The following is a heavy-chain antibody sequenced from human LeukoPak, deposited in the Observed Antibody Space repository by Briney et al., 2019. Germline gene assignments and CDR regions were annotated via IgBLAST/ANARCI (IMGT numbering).Heavy chain of an antibody. J-gene: IGHJ6*03. CDR1: GYTFTGYY. CDR3: ARGHSSYYYYYMDV. Sequence: GASVKVSCKASGYTFTGYYMHWVRQAPGQGLEWMGWINPNSGGTNYAQKFQGRVTMTRDTSISTAYMELSRLRSDDTPVYYCARGHSSYYYYYMDVWGKGTTVTVSS. D-gene: IGHD1-26*01. CDR2: INPNSGGT. V-gene: IGHV1-2*02.